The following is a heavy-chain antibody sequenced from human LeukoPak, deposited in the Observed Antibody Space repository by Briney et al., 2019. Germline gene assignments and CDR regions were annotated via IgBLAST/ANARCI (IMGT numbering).Heavy chain of an antibody. V-gene: IGHV3-30*02. D-gene: IGHD3-10*01. CDR2: IRYDGSNK. J-gene: IGHJ3*02. CDR3: ARESGKGAFDI. CDR1: GFTFSSYG. Sequence: GGSLRLSCAVSGFTFSSYGMHWVRQAPGKGLEWVAFIRYDGSNKYYADSVKGRFTISRDNSKNTLYLQMNSLRTEDTAVYYCARESGKGAFDIWGQGTMVTVSP.